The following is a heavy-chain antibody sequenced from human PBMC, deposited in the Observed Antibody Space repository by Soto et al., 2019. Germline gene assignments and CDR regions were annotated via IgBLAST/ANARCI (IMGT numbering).Heavy chain of an antibody. CDR3: APPGGTADN. D-gene: IGHD3-16*01. CDR1: GFTFSRYP. Sequence: EAQLLESGGGLVQPGGSMRLSCATSGFTFSRYPMTWVRQAPGKGLEWVSCISGSGDTTYYADAVRGRFTISRDNSKNTLYLQMNSLRAGVTAVYYCAPPGGTADNWGQGTLVTVSS. CDR2: ISGSGDTT. J-gene: IGHJ4*02. V-gene: IGHV3-23*01.